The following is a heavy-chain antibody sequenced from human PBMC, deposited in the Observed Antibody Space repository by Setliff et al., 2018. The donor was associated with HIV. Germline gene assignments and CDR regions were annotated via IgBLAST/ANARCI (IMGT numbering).Heavy chain of an antibody. Sequence: SETLSLTCVVSGYSVTSDYYWGWIRQSPGKGLEWIGSVYYSGSTYHNPSLKSRVTMSLDTSKNQFSLKLNSVTAADTAVYYCATIAAAGLDAFDIWGQGTMVTV. CDR3: ATIAAAGLDAFDI. CDR2: VYYSGST. V-gene: IGHV4-38-2*01. J-gene: IGHJ3*02. CDR1: GYSVTSDYY. D-gene: IGHD6-13*01.